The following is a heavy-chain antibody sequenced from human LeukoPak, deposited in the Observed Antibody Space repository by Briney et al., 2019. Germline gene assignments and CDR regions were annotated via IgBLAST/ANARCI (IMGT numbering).Heavy chain of an antibody. J-gene: IGHJ4*02. CDR3: ARDPPSYYDSGAFDY. Sequence: GGSLRLSCAASGFTFSSYSMNWVRQTPGKGLEWVSSISSSSSYIYYADSVKGRFTISRDNAKNSLYLQMNSLRAEDTAVYYCARDPPSYYDSGAFDYWGQGTLVTVSS. V-gene: IGHV3-21*01. D-gene: IGHD3-22*01. CDR2: ISSSSSYI. CDR1: GFTFSSYS.